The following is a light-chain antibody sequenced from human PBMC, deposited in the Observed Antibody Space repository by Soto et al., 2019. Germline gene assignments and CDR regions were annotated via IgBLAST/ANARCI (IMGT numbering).Light chain of an antibody. CDR1: LSISNSY. CDR3: KQSGSSWWT. V-gene: IGKV3-20*01. Sequence: DIVLTQAPVTLSLSPGERATLSCMASLSISNSYLAWYQQKPGQAPRLLIYGGSSRAIGIPDRFSVSGSGTDFTLKISRLEPEEVAVDDGKQSGSSWWTVGQGTRLE. J-gene: IGKJ5*01. CDR2: GGS.